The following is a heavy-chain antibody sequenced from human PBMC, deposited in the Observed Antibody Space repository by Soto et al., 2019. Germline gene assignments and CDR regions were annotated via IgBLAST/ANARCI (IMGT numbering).Heavy chain of an antibody. CDR2: INSDGSST. V-gene: IGHV3-74*01. CDR1: GFTFSTYW. Sequence: PGGSLRLSCAASGFTFSTYWMHWVRQAPGKGLVWVSRINSDGSSTSYADSVKGRFTISRDNAKNTLYLQMNSLRAEDTAVYYCAREDILTGSGGYGMDVWGQGATVTVSS. D-gene: IGHD3-9*01. J-gene: IGHJ6*02. CDR3: AREDILTGSGGYGMDV.